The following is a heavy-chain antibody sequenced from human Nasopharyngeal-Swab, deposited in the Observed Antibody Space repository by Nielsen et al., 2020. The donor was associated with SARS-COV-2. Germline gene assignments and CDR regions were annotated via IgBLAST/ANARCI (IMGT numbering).Heavy chain of an antibody. V-gene: IGHV5-51*01. CDR3: ARRSGFYSGPFDY. Sequence: KVSCKASGYTFTSYWIGWVRQMPGKGLEWMGIIYPGDSDTRYSPSFQGQVTISADKSISTAYLQWSSLKASDTAMYYCARRSGFYSGPFDYWGHGTLVTVSS. CDR2: IYPGDSDT. J-gene: IGHJ4*01. CDR1: GYTFTSYW. D-gene: IGHD3-22*01.